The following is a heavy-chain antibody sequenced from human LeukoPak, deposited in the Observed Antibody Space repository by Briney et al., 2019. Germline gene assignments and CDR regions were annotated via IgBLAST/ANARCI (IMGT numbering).Heavy chain of an antibody. J-gene: IGHJ4*02. V-gene: IGHV5-51*01. CDR1: GYIFASYW. D-gene: IGHD3-10*01. CDR3: ARRVSYYGSDY. Sequence: GESLKISCKGSGYIFASYWIGWVRQMPGKGLEWMGTIYPGDSDTRYSPSFQGRVTISADMSINTAYLQWSSLKASDTAMYYCARRVSYYGSDYWGQGTLVIVSS. CDR2: IYPGDSDT.